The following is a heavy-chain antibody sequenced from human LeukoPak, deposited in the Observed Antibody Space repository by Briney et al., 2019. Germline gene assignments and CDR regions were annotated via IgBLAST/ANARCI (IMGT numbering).Heavy chain of an antibody. J-gene: IGHJ4*02. V-gene: IGHV4-34*01. CDR3: ARHISGSRRGWYVY. Sequence: SETLSLTCAVYGGSFTTYYGTWIRQPPGKGLEWIGEINLRGTTNYNPSLKSRVTISLDTSKNQFSLKLTSVTAADTAVYYCARHISGSRRGWYVYWGQGTLVIVSS. D-gene: IGHD6-19*01. CDR2: INLRGTT. CDR1: GGSFTTYY.